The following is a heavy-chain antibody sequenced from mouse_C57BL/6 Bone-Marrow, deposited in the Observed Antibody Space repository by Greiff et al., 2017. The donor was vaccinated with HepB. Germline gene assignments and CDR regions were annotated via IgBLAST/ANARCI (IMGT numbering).Heavy chain of an antibody. Sequence: EVQLQESGPGLVKPSQSLSLTCSVTGYSITSGYYWNWIRQFPGNKLEWMGYISYDGSNNYNPSLKNRISITRDTSKNQFFLKLNSVTTEDTATYYCARAGVTTDYWGQGTTLTVSS. V-gene: IGHV3-6*01. CDR3: ARAGVTTDY. D-gene: IGHD2-2*01. CDR2: ISYDGSN. CDR1: GYSITSGYY. J-gene: IGHJ2*01.